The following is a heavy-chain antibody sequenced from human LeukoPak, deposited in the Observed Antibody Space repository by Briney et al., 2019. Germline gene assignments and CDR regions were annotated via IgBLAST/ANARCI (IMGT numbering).Heavy chain of an antibody. Sequence: GGSLRLSCAASRFTFSSYSMNWVRQAPGKGLEWVSSISSSSSYIYYADSVKGRFTISRDNAKNSLYLQMNSLRAEDTAVYYCARDGGAAYYYYYYMDVWGKGTTVTVSS. J-gene: IGHJ6*03. CDR2: ISSSSSYI. CDR3: ARDGGAAYYYYYYMDV. CDR1: RFTFSSYS. V-gene: IGHV3-21*01. D-gene: IGHD6-13*01.